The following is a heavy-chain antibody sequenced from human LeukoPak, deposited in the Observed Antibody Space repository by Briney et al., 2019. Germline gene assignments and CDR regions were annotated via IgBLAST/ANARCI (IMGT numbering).Heavy chain of an antibody. CDR2: INAGNGNT. CDR3: ARGRWGAMVPLVDV. CDR1: GYTFTSYA. Sequence: ASVKVSCKASGYTFTSYAMHWVRQAPGQRLEWMGWINAGNGNTKYSQEFQGRVTITRDTSASTAYMELSSLRSEDMAVYYCARGRWGAMVPLVDVWGKGTTVTVSS. V-gene: IGHV1-3*03. D-gene: IGHD5-18*01. J-gene: IGHJ6*04.